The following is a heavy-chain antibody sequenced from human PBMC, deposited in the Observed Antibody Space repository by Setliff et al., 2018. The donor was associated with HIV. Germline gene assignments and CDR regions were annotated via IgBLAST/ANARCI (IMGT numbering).Heavy chain of an antibody. CDR2: IYTSGSI. J-gene: IGHJ5*02. V-gene: IGHV4-4*08. Sequence: PSETLSLTCTVSDASISNYHWSWIRQPPGKGLEWIGYIYTSGSINYNPSLKSRVTISVDTSKNQFSLKLSSVTAADTAVYYCVRAGYCSSASCYFSGWFDPWGQGTLVTVSS. D-gene: IGHD2-2*01. CDR1: DASISNYH. CDR3: VRAGYCSSASCYFSGWFDP.